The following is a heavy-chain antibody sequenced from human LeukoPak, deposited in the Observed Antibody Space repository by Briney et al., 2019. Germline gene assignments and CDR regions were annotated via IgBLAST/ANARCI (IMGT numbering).Heavy chain of an antibody. Sequence: GGSRRLSCAASGFTFSTYSMNWVRQAPGKGLEWLSFISTGSSTIYYADSVKGRFTISRDNAKNSLYLQMNSLRDEDTAVYYCARVAEIQLWLRSAIDYWGQGTLVTVSS. CDR3: ARVAEIQLWLRSAIDY. CDR2: ISTGSSTI. V-gene: IGHV3-48*02. J-gene: IGHJ4*02. CDR1: GFTFSTYS. D-gene: IGHD5-18*01.